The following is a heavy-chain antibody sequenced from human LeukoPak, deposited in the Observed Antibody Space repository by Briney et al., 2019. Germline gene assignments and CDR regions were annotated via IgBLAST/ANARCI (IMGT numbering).Heavy chain of an antibody. D-gene: IGHD3-10*01. V-gene: IGHV5-51*01. CDR1: GYSFTSYW. Sequence: GESLKISCKGSGYSFTSYWIGWVRQMPGKGLEWMGIIYPGDSDTRYSPSFQGQVTISADKSISTAYLQWSSLKASDTAMYYCATSGSGRRGGKKNWFDPWGQGALVTVSS. CDR2: IYPGDSDT. CDR3: ATSGSGRRGGKKNWFDP. J-gene: IGHJ5*02.